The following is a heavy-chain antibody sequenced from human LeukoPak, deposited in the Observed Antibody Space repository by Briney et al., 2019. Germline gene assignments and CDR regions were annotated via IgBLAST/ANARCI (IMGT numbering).Heavy chain of an antibody. CDR1: GYTFTGYY. D-gene: IGHD3-22*01. Sequence: AASVKVSCKASGYTFTGYYMHWVRQAPGQGLEWMGWINPNSGGTNYAQDFQGRVTMTGDTSISTAYMELSSLRSEDTAVYYCATGSTMIVVVIEGAFDIWGQGTMVTVSS. CDR2: INPNSGGT. J-gene: IGHJ3*02. CDR3: ATGSTMIVVVIEGAFDI. V-gene: IGHV1-2*02.